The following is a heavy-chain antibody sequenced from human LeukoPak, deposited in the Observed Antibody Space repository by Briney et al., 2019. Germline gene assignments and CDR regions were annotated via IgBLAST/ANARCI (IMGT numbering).Heavy chain of an antibody. J-gene: IGHJ4*02. D-gene: IGHD5-12*01. V-gene: IGHV4-59*08. CDR3: ARRRYSGYDTDYGDFDYFDY. Sequence: PSETLSLTCTVFGGSISSYYWSWIRQPPGKGLEWIGYIYYSGSTNYNPSLKSRVTIPVDTSKNQFSLKLSSVTAADTAVYYCARRRYSGYDTDYGDFDYFDYWGQGTLVTVSS. CDR2: IYYSGST. CDR1: GGSISSYY.